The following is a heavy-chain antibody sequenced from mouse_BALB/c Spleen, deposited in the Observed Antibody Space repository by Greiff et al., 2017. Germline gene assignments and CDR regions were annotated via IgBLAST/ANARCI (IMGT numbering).Heavy chain of an antibody. D-gene: IGHD3-1*01. CDR3: ARSRETGAMDY. Sequence: VQLQESGAELVRPGTSVKISCKASGYTFTNYWLGWVKQRPGHGLEWIGDIYPGGGYTNYNEKFKGKATLTADTSSSTAYMQLSSLTSEDSAVYFCARSRETGAMDYWGQGTSVTVSS. CDR1: GYTFTNYW. CDR2: IYPGGGYT. J-gene: IGHJ4*01. V-gene: IGHV1-63*02.